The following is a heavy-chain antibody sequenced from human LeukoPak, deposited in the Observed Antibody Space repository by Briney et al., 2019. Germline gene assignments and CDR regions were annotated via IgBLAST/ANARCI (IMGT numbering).Heavy chain of an antibody. D-gene: IGHD3-3*01. CDR1: GVSISSSNW. CDR3: ARELRWDWYFDL. CDR2: IYHSGST. J-gene: IGHJ2*01. Sequence: SETLSLTRAVSGVSISSSNWWSWVREPPGKGLEWIGEIYHSGSTNYNPSLKSRVTISEDKSKNQFYLKLSSVTAADTAGYYCARELRWDWYFDLGGRGPLDSVSS. V-gene: IGHV4-4*02.